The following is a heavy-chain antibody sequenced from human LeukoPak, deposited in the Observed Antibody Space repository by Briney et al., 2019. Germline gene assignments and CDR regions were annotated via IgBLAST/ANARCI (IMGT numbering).Heavy chain of an antibody. CDR1: GGSISSSSYY. D-gene: IGHD3-9*01. V-gene: IGHV4-39*01. J-gene: IGHJ5*02. CDR2: IYYSGST. CDR3: ARHPAYDILTGPGWFDP. Sequence: SETLSLTCTVSGGSISSSSYYWGWIRQPPGKGLEWIGSIYYSGSTYYNPSLKSRVTISVDTSKNQFSLKLSSVAAADTAVYYCARHPAYDILTGPGWFDPWGQGTLVTVSS.